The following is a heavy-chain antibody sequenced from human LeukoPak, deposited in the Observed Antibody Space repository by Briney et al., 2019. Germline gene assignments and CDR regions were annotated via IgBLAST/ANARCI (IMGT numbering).Heavy chain of an antibody. CDR1: GFTFSSYA. Sequence: GGSLRLSCAASGFTFSSYAMHWVRQAPGKGLEYVSAISSNGGSTYYANSVKGRFTISRDNSKNTPYLQMGSLRAEDMAVYYCARGKVVDYGDYALSRGYFQHWGQGTLVTVSS. CDR2: ISSNGGST. J-gene: IGHJ1*01. D-gene: IGHD4-17*01. V-gene: IGHV3-64*01. CDR3: ARGKVVDYGDYALSRGYFQH.